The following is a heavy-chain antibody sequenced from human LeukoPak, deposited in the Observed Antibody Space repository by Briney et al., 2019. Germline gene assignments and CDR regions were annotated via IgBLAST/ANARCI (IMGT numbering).Heavy chain of an antibody. V-gene: IGHV4-59*02. D-gene: IGHD3-10*01. CDR3: ARDLATMVRGVIYGTGLGMDV. J-gene: IGHJ6*04. CDR2: IYYTGST. CDR1: GGSVSSYY. Sequence: SETLSLTCTVSGGSVSSYYWNWIRQPPGKGLEWIGYIYYTGSTNYNPSLKSRVTISVDTSKTQFSLNLSSVTAADTAVYYCARDLATMVRGVIYGTGLGMDVWGKGTTVTVSS.